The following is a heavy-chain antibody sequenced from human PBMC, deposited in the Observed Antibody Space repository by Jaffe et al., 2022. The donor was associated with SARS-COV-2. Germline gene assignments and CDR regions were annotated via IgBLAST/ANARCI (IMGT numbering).Heavy chain of an antibody. CDR2: IYYSGST. CDR3: ARHPIWDILTGYYPPGVYFDY. J-gene: IGHJ4*02. CDR1: GGSISSSSYY. V-gene: IGHV4-39*01. Sequence: QLQLQESGPGLVKPSETLSLTCTVSGGSISSSSYYWGWIRQPPGKGLEWIGSIYYSGSTYYNPSLKSRVTISVDTSKNQFSLKLSSVTAADTAVYYCARHPIWDILTGYYPPGVYFDYWGQGTLVTVSS. D-gene: IGHD3-9*01.